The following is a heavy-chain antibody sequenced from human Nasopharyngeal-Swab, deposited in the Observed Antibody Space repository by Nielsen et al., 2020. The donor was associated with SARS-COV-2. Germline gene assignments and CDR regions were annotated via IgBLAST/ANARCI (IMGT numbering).Heavy chain of an antibody. J-gene: IGHJ4*02. CDR2: VNQDGSRT. CDR3: VKHQGSSSDQ. V-gene: IGHV3-74*01. CDR1: GFRFPYFG. Sequence: GGSLRLSCAASGFRFPYFGLHWVRQAPGKGLVWVSRVNQDGSRTDYADSVRGRFTISRDNAKNTLYLQMNSLRVEDTAVYYCVKHQGSSSDQWGQGTLVTVSS.